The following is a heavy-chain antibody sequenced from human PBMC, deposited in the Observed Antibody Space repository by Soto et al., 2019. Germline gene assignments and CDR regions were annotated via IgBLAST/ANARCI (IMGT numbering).Heavy chain of an antibody. CDR2: INPSGGST. CDR1: GYTFTSYY. D-gene: IGHD3-22*01. CDR3: ARPIQYYFDTSAQSAWFDP. J-gene: IGHJ5*02. Sequence: ASVKVSCXASGYTFTSYYMHWVRQAPGQGLEWMGIINPSGGSTSYAQKFQGRVTMTRDTSTSTVYMELSSLRSEDTAVYYCARPIQYYFDTSAQSAWFDPWGQGTLVTVSS. V-gene: IGHV1-46*01.